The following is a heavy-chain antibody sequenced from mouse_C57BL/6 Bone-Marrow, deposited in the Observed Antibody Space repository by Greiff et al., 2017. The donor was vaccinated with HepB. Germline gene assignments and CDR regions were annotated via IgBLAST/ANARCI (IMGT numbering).Heavy chain of an antibody. CDR3: AGLRGYAMDY. CDR2: ISDGGSYT. V-gene: IGHV5-4*03. CDR1: GFTFSSYA. Sequence: EVNLVESGGGLVKPGGSLKLSCAASGFTFSSYAMSWVRQTPEKRLEWVATISDGGSYTYYPDNVKGRFTISRDNAKNNLYLQMSHLKSEDTAMYYCAGLRGYAMDYWGQGTSVTVSS. J-gene: IGHJ4*01. D-gene: IGHD3-1*01.